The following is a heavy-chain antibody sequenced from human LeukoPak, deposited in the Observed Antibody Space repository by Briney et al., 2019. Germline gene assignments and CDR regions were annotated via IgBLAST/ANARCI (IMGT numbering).Heavy chain of an antibody. CDR3: TTFYTRLTDY. CDR2: INQDGSEK. Sequence: GGSLRLSCAVSRFTFSSYGMHWVRQAPGKGLEWLASINQDGSEKYYVDSVKGRFTISRDNAKNSLYLQMNSLRAEDTAVYYCTTFYTRLTDYWGQGTLVTVSS. J-gene: IGHJ4*02. V-gene: IGHV3-7*03. D-gene: IGHD2/OR15-2a*01. CDR1: RFTFSSYG.